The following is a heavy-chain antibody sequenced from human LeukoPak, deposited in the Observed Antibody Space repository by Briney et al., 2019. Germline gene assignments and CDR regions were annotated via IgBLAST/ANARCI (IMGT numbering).Heavy chain of an antibody. J-gene: IGHJ3*02. D-gene: IGHD1-14*01. CDR2: IYSRGST. V-gene: IGHV3-66*01. Sequence: GGSLRLSCAASGFTVSTNYMSWVRQAPGKGPEWVSVIYSRGSTYYADSVKGRFTISRDNSKNTLYLQMNSLRDEDTAVYYCARGGPEDAFDIWGQGTMVTVSS. CDR1: GFTVSTNY. CDR3: ARGGPEDAFDI.